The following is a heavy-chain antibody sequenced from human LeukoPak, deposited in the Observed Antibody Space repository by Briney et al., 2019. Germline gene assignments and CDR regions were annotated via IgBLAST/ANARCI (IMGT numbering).Heavy chain of an antibody. CDR1: GFTFSRSN. V-gene: IGHV3-48*01. J-gene: IGHJ4*02. CDR3: ARDRYYYDSSGSCFDY. D-gene: IGHD3-22*01. CDR2: ISSSSSNI. Sequence: PGGSLSLSCAASGFTFSRSNMNWVRPAPGHGLEWVSYISSSSSNIYYADSVKGRFTVYRDNSKNSLYLQMNSLGAEDTAVYYCARDRYYYDSSGSCFDYWGRRTLVSVSS.